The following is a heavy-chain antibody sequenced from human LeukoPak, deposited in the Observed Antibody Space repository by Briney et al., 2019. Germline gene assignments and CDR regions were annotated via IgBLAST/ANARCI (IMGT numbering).Heavy chain of an antibody. CDR1: GFTFRSYW. J-gene: IGHJ4*02. D-gene: IGHD6-13*01. CDR2: INSDVSST. CDR3: ARVELAAPATKPDY. Sequence: GGSLRLPCAASGFTFRSYWMHWLRQAPGEGLVWVTRINSDVSSTSYADSVKGRFTISRDNAKNTLYLQMNSLRAEDTAVYYCARVELAAPATKPDYWGQGTLVTVSS. V-gene: IGHV3-74*01.